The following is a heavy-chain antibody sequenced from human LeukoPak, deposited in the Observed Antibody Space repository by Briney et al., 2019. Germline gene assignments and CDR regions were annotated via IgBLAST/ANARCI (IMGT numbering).Heavy chain of an antibody. Sequence: PSGTLSLTCAVHGGSFSDYSWTWIRQSPGKGLEWIGEISHTGGTNYKPSLNSRVTISVDTSKKQISLNLTSVTVADTAVYYCARVRGVAAGTDYWGQGTLVTVSS. J-gene: IGHJ4*02. D-gene: IGHD6-13*01. CDR1: GGSFSDYS. V-gene: IGHV4-34*01. CDR3: ARVRGVAAGTDY. CDR2: ISHTGGT.